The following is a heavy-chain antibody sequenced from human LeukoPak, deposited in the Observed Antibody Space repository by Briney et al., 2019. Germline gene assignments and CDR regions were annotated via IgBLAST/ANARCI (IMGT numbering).Heavy chain of an antibody. CDR1: GFTVSTTY. V-gene: IGHV3-53*01. D-gene: IGHD4-23*01. J-gene: IGHJ4*02. CDR2: IYVDGRT. Sequence: PGGSLRLSCAASGFTVSTTYMSWVRQAPGKGLELVSLIYVDGRTYYADSVKGRFTISRDNSKNTLYLQVNSLRAEDTAVYYCARRGDGGRSFDYWGQGTLVTVSS. CDR3: ARRGDGGRSFDY.